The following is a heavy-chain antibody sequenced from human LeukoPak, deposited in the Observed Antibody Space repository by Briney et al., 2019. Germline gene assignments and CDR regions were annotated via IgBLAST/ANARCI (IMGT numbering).Heavy chain of an antibody. CDR2: ISGSGGST. D-gene: IGHD3-16*02. CDR3: ARAKLRSLNWFDP. CDR1: GFTFSSYA. J-gene: IGHJ5*02. Sequence: AGGSLRLSCAASGFTFSSYAMIWLRQAPGKGLEWVSAISGSGGSTYYADSVKGRFTISRDNPKNTLYLQMNSLRAEDTAVYYCARAKLRSLNWFDPWGQGTLLTVSS. V-gene: IGHV3-23*01.